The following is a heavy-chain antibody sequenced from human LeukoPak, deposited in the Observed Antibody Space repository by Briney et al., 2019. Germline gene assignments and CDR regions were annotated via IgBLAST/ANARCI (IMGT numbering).Heavy chain of an antibody. CDR2: ISYDGSNE. Sequence: GGSLRLSCAASGFTFSSYGMHWVRQAPGKGLEWVAVISYDGSNEFYADSVKGRFTISRDNSKNTVYLQMNSLRAEDTAVYYCAKDHVGINSSWYLYYYYLGMDVWGKGTTVTVSS. J-gene: IGHJ6*04. CDR1: GFTFSSYG. V-gene: IGHV3-30*18. D-gene: IGHD6-13*01. CDR3: AKDHVGINSSWYLYYYYLGMDV.